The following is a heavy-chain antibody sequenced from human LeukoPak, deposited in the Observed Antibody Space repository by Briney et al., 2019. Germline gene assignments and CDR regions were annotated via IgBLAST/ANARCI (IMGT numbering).Heavy chain of an antibody. V-gene: IGHV4-39*07. CDR1: GGSISSSSYY. CDR2: IYYSGST. CDR3: AREVSGSYNTDY. D-gene: IGHD1-26*01. J-gene: IGHJ4*02. Sequence: PSETLSLTCTVSGGSISSSSYYWGWNRQPPGKGLEWIGSIYYSGSTYHNPSLKSRVTISVDTSKNQFSLKLSSVTAADTAMYYCAREVSGSYNTDYWGQGTLVTVSS.